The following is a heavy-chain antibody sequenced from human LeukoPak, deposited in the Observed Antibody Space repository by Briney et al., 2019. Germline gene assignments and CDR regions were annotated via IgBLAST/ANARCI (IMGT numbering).Heavy chain of an antibody. Sequence: GGSLRLSCAASGFTFSSYSMNWVRQAPGKGLEWVSSISSSSSYIYYADSVKGRFTISRDNAKNTLFLQMNSLRAEDTAVYYCAKNLYCGGGSCYPSALGMDVWGQGTTVTVSS. CDR2: ISSSSSYI. J-gene: IGHJ6*02. CDR3: AKNLYCGGGSCYPSALGMDV. D-gene: IGHD2-15*01. CDR1: GFTFSSYS. V-gene: IGHV3-21*04.